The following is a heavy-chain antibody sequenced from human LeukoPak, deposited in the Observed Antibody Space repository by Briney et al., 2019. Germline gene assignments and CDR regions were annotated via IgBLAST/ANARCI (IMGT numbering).Heavy chain of an antibody. D-gene: IGHD5-12*01. CDR2: ISYDGSNK. V-gene: IGHV3-30*18. Sequence: PGGSLRLSCAASGFTFSHYGMHWVRQAPGKGLEWVAVISYDGSNKYYADSVKGRFTISRDNSKNTLYLQMNSLRAEDTAVYYCAKDMGRRDGYNEHDYWGQGTLVTVSS. CDR3: AKDMGRRDGYNEHDY. J-gene: IGHJ4*02. CDR1: GFTFSHYG.